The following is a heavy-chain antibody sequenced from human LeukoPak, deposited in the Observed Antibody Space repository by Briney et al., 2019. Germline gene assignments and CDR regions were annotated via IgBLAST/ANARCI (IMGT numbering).Heavy chain of an antibody. V-gene: IGHV4-59*01. Sequence: SETLSLTCTVSGGSLSSYYWSWIRQPPGKGLEWIGYIYYSGNTNYNPSLKSRVTISVDTSKNQFSLKLSSVTAADTAVYYCARAEENYDFWSGYLNWFDPWGQGTLVTVSS. CDR2: IYYSGNT. D-gene: IGHD3-3*01. CDR1: GGSLSSYY. J-gene: IGHJ5*02. CDR3: ARAEENYDFWSGYLNWFDP.